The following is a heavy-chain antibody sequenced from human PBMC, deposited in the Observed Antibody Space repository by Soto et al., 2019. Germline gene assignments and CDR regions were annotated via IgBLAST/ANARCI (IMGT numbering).Heavy chain of an antibody. Sequence: LSLTCAVYGGSFSGYYWSWIRQPPGKGLEWIGEINHSGSTNYNPSLKSRVTISVDTSKNQFSLKLSSVTAADTAVYYCARGRDLYDIPLHYWGQGTLVTVSS. J-gene: IGHJ4*02. CDR1: GGSFSGYY. CDR2: INHSGST. V-gene: IGHV4-34*01. CDR3: ARGRDLYDIPLHY. D-gene: IGHD3-9*01.